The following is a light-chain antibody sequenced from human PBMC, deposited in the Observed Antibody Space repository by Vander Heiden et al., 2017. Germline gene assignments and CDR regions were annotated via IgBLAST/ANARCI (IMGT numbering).Light chain of an antibody. J-gene: IGLJ1*01. V-gene: IGLV1-44*01. CDR1: ISNIGGNT. CDR3: ATWDDSLNVYV. CDR2: SNN. Sequence: QSVLTQPPSASGPPGKRVTISCSGSISNIGGNTVNWYQHLPGTAPKLLIYSNNQRPSGVPDRFSASKSGTSASLAISGLQSEDEADYYCATWDDSLNVYVFGIGTKVTGL.